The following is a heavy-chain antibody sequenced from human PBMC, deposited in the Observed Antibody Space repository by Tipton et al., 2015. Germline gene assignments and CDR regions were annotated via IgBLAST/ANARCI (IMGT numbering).Heavy chain of an antibody. CDR3: ATSSGPICSSTSCYSEY. CDR2: ITGSGDRT. CDR1: GFTFSSYA. V-gene: IGHV3-23*01. J-gene: IGHJ4*02. Sequence: GSLRLSCAASGFTFSSYAMNWVRQAPGKGLEWVSTITGSGDRTSYADSVKGRFTISRDNSKSTLYLQMNSLRAEDTAVYYCATSSGPICSSTSCYSEYWGQGTLVTVSS. D-gene: IGHD2-2*02.